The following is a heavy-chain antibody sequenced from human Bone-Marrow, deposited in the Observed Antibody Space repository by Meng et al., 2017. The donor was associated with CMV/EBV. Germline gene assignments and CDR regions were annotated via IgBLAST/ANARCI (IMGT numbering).Heavy chain of an antibody. CDR1: GYTINDYY. CDR2: INPNDDT. V-gene: IGHV1-2*02. CDR3: ARSSGWSRFDY. Sequence: VQWVQVGVEMKKPDALVNVSCKASGYTINDYYIHWVRQAPGQGFQWMGWINPNDDTNYAQNFQGRVTMTRDMSINTIYMELSRLTSEDTAVYYCARSSGWSRFDYWGHGTLVTVSS. J-gene: IGHJ4*01. D-gene: IGHD6-19*01.